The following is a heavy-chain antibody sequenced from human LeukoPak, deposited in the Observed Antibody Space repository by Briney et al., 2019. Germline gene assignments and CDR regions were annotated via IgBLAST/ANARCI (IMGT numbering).Heavy chain of an antibody. CDR3: ARGVKYYDYVWGSYRPDYFDY. J-gene: IGHJ4*02. D-gene: IGHD3-16*02. V-gene: IGHV4-38-2*02. CDR1: GYSISSGYY. Sequence: SETLSLTCSVSGYSISSGYYWGWIRQPPGKGLEWIGSIYYSGSTYYNPSLKSRVTISVDTSKNQFSLKLSSVTAADTAVYYCARGVKYYDYVWGSYRPDYFDYWGQGTLVTVSS. CDR2: IYYSGST.